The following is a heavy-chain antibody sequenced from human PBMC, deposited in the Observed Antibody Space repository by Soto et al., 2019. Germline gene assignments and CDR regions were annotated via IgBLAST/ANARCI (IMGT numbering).Heavy chain of an antibody. CDR1: GFTFRGKT. Sequence: PGGSLRPSCADTGFTFRGKTMYWVRQAPGKGLEWVALIAPDGSQIYYADSVKGRFTIARDNSKSTLSLQMDSLRAEDTCLFVCAIDIHAFWLRNSCGQGTLGTVCS. D-gene: IGHD5-12*01. CDR2: IAPDGSQI. CDR3: AIDIHAFWLRNS. J-gene: IGHJ4*02. V-gene: IGHV3-30-3*01.